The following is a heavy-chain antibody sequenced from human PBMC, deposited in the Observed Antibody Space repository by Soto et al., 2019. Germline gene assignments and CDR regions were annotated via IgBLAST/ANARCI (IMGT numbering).Heavy chain of an antibody. V-gene: IGHV4-39*01. CDR1: GGSISSSSYY. Sequence: SETLSLTCTVSGGSISSSSYYWGWIRQPPGKGLEWIGSIYYSGSTYYNPSLKSRVTISVDTSKNQFSLKLSSVTAADTAVYYCASYSGYDRRYYYYMDVWGKGTTVTVSS. D-gene: IGHD5-12*01. CDR2: IYYSGST. CDR3: ASYSGYDRRYYYYMDV. J-gene: IGHJ6*03.